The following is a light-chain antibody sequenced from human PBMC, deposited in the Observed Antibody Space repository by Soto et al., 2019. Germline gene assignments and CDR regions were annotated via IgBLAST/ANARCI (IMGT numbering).Light chain of an antibody. J-gene: IGLJ3*02. V-gene: IGLV2-8*01. CDR2: EVS. Sequence: QSALTQPPSASGSRGQSVTISCTGTSSDVGGYNYVSWYQQHPGKAPKLMIYEVSQRPSGVPDRFSGSKSGNTASLTVSGLQPEDEADYYCSSYAGSNNLGVFGGGTKLTVL. CDR1: SSDVGGYNY. CDR3: SSYAGSNNLGV.